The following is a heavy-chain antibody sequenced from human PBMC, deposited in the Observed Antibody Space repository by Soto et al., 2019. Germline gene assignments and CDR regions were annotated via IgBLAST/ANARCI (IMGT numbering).Heavy chain of an antibody. J-gene: IGHJ6*04. CDR1: GFTVGSKY. V-gene: IGHV3-66*01. CDR2: IQSGGPT. D-gene: IGHD2-21*01. Sequence: GGSLRLSCAASGFTVGSKYMSWVRQAPGKGLEWVSLIQSGGPTYYADSVKGRFTISRDTSENTVHLQMDSLRAEDTAVYYCARYVVLCDCDRCSGVPLHVWGKGTTVTVSS. CDR3: ARYVVLCDCDRCSGVPLHV.